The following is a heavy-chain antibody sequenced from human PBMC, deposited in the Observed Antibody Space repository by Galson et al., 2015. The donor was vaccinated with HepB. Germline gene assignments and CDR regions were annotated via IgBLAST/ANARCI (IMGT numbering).Heavy chain of an antibody. CDR3: ARSSRHRSGSSDFDY. V-gene: IGHV1-2*02. CDR2: INPNSGGT. Sequence: SVKVSCKASGYTFTGYYMHWVRQAPGQGLEWMGWINPNSGGTNYAQKFQGRVTMTRDTSISTAYMELSRLRSDDTAVYYCARSSRHRSGSSDFDYWGQGTLVTVSS. D-gene: IGHD1-26*01. CDR1: GYTFTGYY. J-gene: IGHJ4*02.